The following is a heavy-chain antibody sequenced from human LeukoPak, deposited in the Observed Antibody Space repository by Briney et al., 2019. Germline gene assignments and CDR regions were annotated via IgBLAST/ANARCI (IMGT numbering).Heavy chain of an antibody. D-gene: IGHD6-19*01. CDR1: GYTFTSYG. V-gene: IGHV1-18*01. CDR3: AREMAVAGSGVIDS. CDR2: ISTYNDNT. J-gene: IGHJ4*02. Sequence: EASVKVSCKASGYTFTSYGLSWVRQAPGQGLEWMGWISTYNDNTHYAQKFQDRVTMTTDTSTNTAYMELRSLRSDDTAVYYCAREMAVAGSGVIDSWGQGTLVTVSS.